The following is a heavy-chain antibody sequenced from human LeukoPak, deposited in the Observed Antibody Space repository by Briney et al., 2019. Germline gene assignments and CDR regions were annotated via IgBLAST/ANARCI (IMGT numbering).Heavy chain of an antibody. D-gene: IGHD6-13*01. CDR2: IHYSGST. Sequence: PSETLSLTCTGSGGSIRSSNYNWGWIRQPPGKGLEWIGSIHYSGSTYYNPSLKSRVTISVDTSKNQFSLKLSSVTAADTAVYYCARLQQLVVFGWGQGTLVTVSS. CDR3: ARLQQLVVFG. V-gene: IGHV4-39*01. CDR1: GGSIRSSNYN. J-gene: IGHJ4*02.